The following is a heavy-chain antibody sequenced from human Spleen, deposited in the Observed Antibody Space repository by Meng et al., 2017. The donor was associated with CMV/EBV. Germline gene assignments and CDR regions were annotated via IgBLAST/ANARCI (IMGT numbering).Heavy chain of an antibody. Sequence: QVQLQESGPGLLKPSETLSLTCTVSGGSISSYYWSWIRQPAGKGLEWIGRIYTSGSTNYNPSLKSRVTMSVDTSKNQFSLKLSSVTAADTAVYYCAREEPATYYYDSSGYYHALPLDYWGQGTLVTVSS. J-gene: IGHJ4*02. CDR3: AREEPATYYYDSSGYYHALPLDY. CDR2: IYTSGST. CDR1: GGSISSYY. V-gene: IGHV4-4*07. D-gene: IGHD3-22*01.